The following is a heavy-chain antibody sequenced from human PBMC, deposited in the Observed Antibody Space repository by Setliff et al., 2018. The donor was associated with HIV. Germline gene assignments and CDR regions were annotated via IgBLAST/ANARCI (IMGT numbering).Heavy chain of an antibody. D-gene: IGHD2-21*02. CDR2: IYPGDSGT. Sequence: PGESLKISCKGSGYYFTSYWIGWVRQMPGKGLEWMGIIYPGDSGTRISPSFQGQVTISADKSINTAYLQWSSLKASDTAMYYCARHVLVTRDVRYFDYWGQGTLVTVSS. J-gene: IGHJ4*02. V-gene: IGHV5-51*01. CDR1: GYYFTSYW. CDR3: ARHVLVTRDVRYFDY.